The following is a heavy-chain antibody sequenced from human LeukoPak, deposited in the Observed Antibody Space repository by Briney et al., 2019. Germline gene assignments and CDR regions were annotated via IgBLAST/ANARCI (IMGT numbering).Heavy chain of an antibody. D-gene: IGHD3-10*01. Sequence: ASVKVSCKASGYTFTGYYMHWVRQAPGQGLEWMGRINPNSGGTNYAQKFQGWVTMTRDMSISTAYMELSRLRSDDTAVYYCARDAALTYYYGSGSYPHYWGQGTLVTVSS. CDR1: GYTFTGYY. CDR3: ARDAALTYYYGSGSYPHY. CDR2: INPNSGGT. J-gene: IGHJ4*02. V-gene: IGHV1-2*04.